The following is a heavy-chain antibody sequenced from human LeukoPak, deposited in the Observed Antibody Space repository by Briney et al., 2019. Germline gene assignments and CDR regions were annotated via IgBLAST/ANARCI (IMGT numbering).Heavy chain of an antibody. D-gene: IGHD7-27*01. Sequence: GASVKVSCEASGGTFSSYAISWVRQAPGQGLEWMGGIIPIFGTANYAQKFQGRVTITTDESTSTAYMELSSLRSEDTAVYYCARGPYRLGAFGIWGQGTMVTVSS. CDR3: ARGPYRLGAFGI. V-gene: IGHV1-69*05. CDR2: IIPIFGTA. J-gene: IGHJ3*02. CDR1: GGTFSSYA.